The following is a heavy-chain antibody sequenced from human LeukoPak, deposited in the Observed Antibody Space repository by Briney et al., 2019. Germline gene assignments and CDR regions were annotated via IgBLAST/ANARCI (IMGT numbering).Heavy chain of an antibody. CDR2: INNDGSWT. V-gene: IGHV3-74*01. D-gene: IGHD2/OR15-2a*01. Sequence: GGSLRLSCAASGNYWMHWVRQAPGKGLVWVSHINNDGSWTSYADSVKGRFTISKDDAKNTVYLQMNSLRAEDTAVYYCVSFYETYWGRGTLVTVSS. CDR1: GNYW. J-gene: IGHJ4*02. CDR3: VSFYETY.